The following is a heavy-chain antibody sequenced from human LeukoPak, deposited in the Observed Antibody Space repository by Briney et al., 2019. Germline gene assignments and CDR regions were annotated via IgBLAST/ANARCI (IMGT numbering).Heavy chain of an antibody. D-gene: IGHD3-9*01. CDR2: ISAYNGNT. J-gene: IGHJ3*02. V-gene: IGHV1-18*01. CDR1: GYAFTSYG. CDR3: ARDIYTYYDILTGYQTKPVDAFDI. Sequence: GASVKVSCKASGYAFTSYGISWVRQAPGQGLEWMGWISAYNGNTNYAQKLQGRVTMTTDTSTSTAYMELRSLRSDDTAVYYCARDIYTYYDILTGYQTKPVDAFDIWGQGTMVTVSS.